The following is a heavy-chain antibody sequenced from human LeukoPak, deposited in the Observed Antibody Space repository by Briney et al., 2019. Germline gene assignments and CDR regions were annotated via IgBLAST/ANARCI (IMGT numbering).Heavy chain of an antibody. J-gene: IGHJ4*02. CDR1: GGSISSGSHY. Sequence: SQTLSLTCTVSGGSISSGSHYWSWIRQPAGKGLEWIGRIYTSGSTHYNPSLKSRVTISVDTSKNQFSLKLSSVTAADTAVYYCAREFGYEVTSLDYWGQGTLVTVSS. D-gene: IGHD5-12*01. CDR2: IYTSGST. V-gene: IGHV4-61*02. CDR3: AREFGYEVTSLDY.